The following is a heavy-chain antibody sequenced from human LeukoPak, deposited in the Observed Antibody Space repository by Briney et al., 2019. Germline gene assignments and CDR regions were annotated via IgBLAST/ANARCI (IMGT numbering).Heavy chain of an antibody. D-gene: IGHD6-13*01. V-gene: IGHV4-39*01. J-gene: IGHJ5*02. CDR3: ARQSIAAGTRGWFDP. CDR2: IYYSGNT. Sequence: SGTLSLTCSVSGGSISSTTYYWGWIRQPPGKGLEWIGNIYYSGNTYYNPSLKSRVTISVDTSKSQFSLRLSSVTAADTALYYCARQSIAAGTRGWFDPWGQGTLVTVSS. CDR1: GGSISSTTYY.